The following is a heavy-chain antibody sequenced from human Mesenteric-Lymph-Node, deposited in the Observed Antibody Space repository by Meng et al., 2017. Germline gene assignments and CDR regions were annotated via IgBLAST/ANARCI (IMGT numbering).Heavy chain of an antibody. CDR2: IYYSGST. CDR1: GGSISSGGAT. Sequence: QVQLQESGPGLVKPSQTLSLTGTVSGGSISSGGATWSWIRQHPGKGLEWIAYIYYSGSTYYNPSFKSRVILSVDTSKNQFSLKLSSVTAADTAVYYCARVDSSGYFLDYWGQGTLVTVSS. CDR3: ARVDSSGYFLDY. D-gene: IGHD3-22*01. V-gene: IGHV4-31*03. J-gene: IGHJ4*01.